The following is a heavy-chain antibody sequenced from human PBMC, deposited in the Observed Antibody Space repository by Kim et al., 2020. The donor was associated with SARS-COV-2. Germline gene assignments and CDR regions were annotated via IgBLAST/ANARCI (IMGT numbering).Heavy chain of an antibody. J-gene: IGHJ3*01. Sequence: GGSLRLSCAASGFTFSSYAMSWVRQAPGKGLEWVSGISGTGGSTYHADSVKGRFAISRDNSKNTLYLQMNSLRAEDTAVYYCAKGRWIIYGWGTDAFDLWGQGTMVTVSS. V-gene: IGHV3-23*01. CDR3: AKGRWIIYGWGTDAFDL. CDR1: GFTFSSYA. D-gene: IGHD3-10*01. CDR2: ISGTGGST.